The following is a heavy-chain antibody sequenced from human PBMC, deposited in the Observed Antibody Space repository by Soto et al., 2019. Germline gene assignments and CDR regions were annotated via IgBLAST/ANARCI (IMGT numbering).Heavy chain of an antibody. Sequence: ASVKVSCKASGYTFTSYVMHWVRQAPGQRLEWMGWINAGNGNTKYSQKFQGRVTITRDTSASTAYMELSSLRSEDTAVYYCARVRGVKGRYYYYMDVWGKGTTVTVSS. J-gene: IGHJ6*03. V-gene: IGHV1-3*01. CDR1: GYTFTSYV. CDR3: ARVRGVKGRYYYYMDV. D-gene: IGHD3-10*01. CDR2: INAGNGNT.